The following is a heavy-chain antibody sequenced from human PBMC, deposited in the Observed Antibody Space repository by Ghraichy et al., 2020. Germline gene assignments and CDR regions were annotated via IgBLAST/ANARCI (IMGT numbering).Heavy chain of an antibody. Sequence: GETLNISCAASGFTFSHYVLHWVRRAPGKGLEWLAAILHDGSNQYYADAVKGRFTISRDNSNNTLYLEMSNLSAEDTAVYYCVRPGYSYGYSYWGQGILVTVSS. CDR2: ILHDGSNQ. V-gene: IGHV3-30*03. D-gene: IGHD5-18*01. CDR3: VRPGYSYGYSY. CDR1: GFTFSHYV. J-gene: IGHJ4*02.